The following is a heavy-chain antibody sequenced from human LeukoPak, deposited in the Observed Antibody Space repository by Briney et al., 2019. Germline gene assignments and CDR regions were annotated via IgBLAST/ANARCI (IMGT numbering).Heavy chain of an antibody. D-gene: IGHD5-12*01. CDR2: IYYSGST. CDR1: GGSISSSSYY. J-gene: IGHJ4*02. CDR3: ARLGGYTGYDRGYFDF. V-gene: IGHV4-39*07. Sequence: SETLSLTCTVSGGSISSSSYYWGWIRQPPGKGLEWIGSIYYSGSTYYNPSLKSRVTISVDTSKNQFSLKLSSVTAADTAVYYCARLGGYTGYDRGYFDFWGQGTLVTVSS.